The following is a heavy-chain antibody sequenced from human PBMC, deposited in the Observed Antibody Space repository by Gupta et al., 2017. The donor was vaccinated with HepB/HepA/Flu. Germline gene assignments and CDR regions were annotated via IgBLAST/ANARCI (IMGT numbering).Heavy chain of an antibody. D-gene: IGHD6-19*01. J-gene: IGHJ4*02. Sequence: QLQLQESGPGLVKPSATLSLTCTVSGGSISINNYYWGWIRQAPGKGLEWIGSIYFSGSTDYNPSLKSRVTISVDTSKNRFSLNLTSGTAADTAVYYCARRTGVGGDLDYWGQGTLVTVSS. CDR2: IYFSGST. CDR1: GGSISINNYY. CDR3: ARRTGVGGDLDY. V-gene: IGHV4-39*01.